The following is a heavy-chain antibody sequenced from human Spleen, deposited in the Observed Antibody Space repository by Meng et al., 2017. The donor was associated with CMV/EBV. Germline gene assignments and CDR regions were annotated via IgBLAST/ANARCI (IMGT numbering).Heavy chain of an antibody. D-gene: IGHD3-22*01. CDR3: ARSKYDSSGYYYPIFDY. CDR2: ISAYNGNT. J-gene: IGHJ4*02. Sequence: YTFTSYGIRWVRQAPGQGLEWMGWISAYNGNTNYAQKLQGRVTMTTDTSTSTAYMELRSLRSDDTAVYYCARSKYDSSGYYYPIFDYWGQGTLVTVSS. CDR1: YTFTSYG. V-gene: IGHV1-18*01.